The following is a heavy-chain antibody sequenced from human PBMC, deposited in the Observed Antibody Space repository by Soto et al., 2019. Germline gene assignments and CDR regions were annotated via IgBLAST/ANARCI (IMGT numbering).Heavy chain of an antibody. Sequence: PGGSLGLSCAASGFTFSSYGMHWVRQAPGKGLEWVAVIWYDGSNKYYADSVKGRFTISRDNSKNTLYLQMNSLRAEDTAVYYCARGRVITMVRGSTGDYWGQGTLVTVSS. D-gene: IGHD3-10*01. J-gene: IGHJ4*02. CDR3: ARGRVITMVRGSTGDY. CDR2: IWYDGSNK. V-gene: IGHV3-33*01. CDR1: GFTFSSYG.